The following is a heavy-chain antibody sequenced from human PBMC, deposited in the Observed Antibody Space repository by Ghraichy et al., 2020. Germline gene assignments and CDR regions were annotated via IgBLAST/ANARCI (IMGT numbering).Heavy chain of an antibody. CDR3: VRDGDSDWASWGGS. CDR1: GFTFSNYW. D-gene: IGHD6-19*01. CDR2: IKQDGSAK. J-gene: IGHJ5*02. Sequence: GGSLRLSCAASGFTFSNYWMTWVRQAPGKGLEWVANIKQDGSAKYYVDSVKGRFTISRDNAKNSLFLFMNNLRADDTAMYHCVRDGDSDWASWGGSWGQGTLVTVSS. V-gene: IGHV3-7*03.